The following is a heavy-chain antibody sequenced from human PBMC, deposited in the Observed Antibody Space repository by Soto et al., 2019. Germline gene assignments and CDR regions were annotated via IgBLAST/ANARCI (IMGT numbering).Heavy chain of an antibody. CDR2: VYYSGTT. V-gene: IGHV4-61*01. D-gene: IGHD3-9*01. CDR3: ARTTAVPNTLRSRYFFDF. J-gene: IGHJ4*02. Sequence: LSLTCSVSGGSVSNKTYYWSWIRQPPGKRLEWIGYVYYSGTTNYNPSLKSRVTISIDMSKNQFSLRLSSVTAADTALYYCARTTAVPNTLRSRYFFDFWGQGTLVTVSS. CDR1: GGSVSNKTYY.